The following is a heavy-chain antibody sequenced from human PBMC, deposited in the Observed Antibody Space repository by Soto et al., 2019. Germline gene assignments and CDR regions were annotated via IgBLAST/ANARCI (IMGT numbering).Heavy chain of an antibody. Sequence: GGSLRLSCAASGVTFSSFAMSWVRQAPGKGLEWVSAITGSGDATFYADSVRGRFTISRDNSKNTLYLQMNSLGAEDTALYYCASGLVGYCSSSSCHAYRFDPWGQGTLVTVST. D-gene: IGHD2-2*01. J-gene: IGHJ5*02. CDR2: ITGSGDAT. CDR3: ASGLVGYCSSSSCHAYRFDP. CDR1: GVTFSSFA. V-gene: IGHV3-23*01.